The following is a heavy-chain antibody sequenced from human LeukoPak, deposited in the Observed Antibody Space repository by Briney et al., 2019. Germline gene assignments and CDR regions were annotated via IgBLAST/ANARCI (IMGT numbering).Heavy chain of an antibody. V-gene: IGHV6-1*01. CDR2: TYYRSKWYN. Sequence: SQTLSLTSAISGDSVSSKSAAWKWIRQSPSRGLEWLGRTYYRSKWYNDYAVSVKSRITIDADTSKNQFSLRLNSVTTEDTAVYYCARAPGDSGDFYYWGQGTLVTVSS. CDR3: ARAPGDSGDFYY. J-gene: IGHJ4*02. D-gene: IGHD6-13*01. CDR1: GDSVSSKSAA.